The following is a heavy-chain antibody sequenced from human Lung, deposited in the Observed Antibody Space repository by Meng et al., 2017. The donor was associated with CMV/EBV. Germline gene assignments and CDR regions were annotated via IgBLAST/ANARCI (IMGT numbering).Heavy chain of an antibody. Sequence: SXXVSXKASGYTFITYYIHWVRQAPGQGLEWMGRINPDGGTTTYSQKFQGGVTLTSDTSTNTVYMELSRLRYEDTDVYYCARDLVGYDAFDVWGQGTMVTVSS. V-gene: IGHV1-46*01. J-gene: IGHJ3*01. D-gene: IGHD3-22*01. CDR1: GYTFITYY. CDR3: ARDLVGYDAFDV. CDR2: INPDGGTT.